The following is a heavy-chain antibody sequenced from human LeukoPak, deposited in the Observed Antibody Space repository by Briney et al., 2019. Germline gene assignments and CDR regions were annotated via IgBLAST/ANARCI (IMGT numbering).Heavy chain of an antibody. J-gene: IGHJ4*02. CDR2: IWYDGSNK. CDR1: GFTFSSYG. Sequence: PGGSLRLSCGASGFTFSSYGMHWVRQAPGKGLEWVAFIWYDGSNKYYADSVKGRFTISRDNSKNTLYLQMNSLRTEDTAVYYCAKDDSSTCLDYWGQGTLVTVSS. V-gene: IGHV3-30*02. CDR3: AKDDSSTCLDY. D-gene: IGHD6-13*01.